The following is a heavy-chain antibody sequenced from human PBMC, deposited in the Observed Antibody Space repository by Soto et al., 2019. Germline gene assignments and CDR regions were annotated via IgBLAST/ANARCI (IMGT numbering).Heavy chain of an antibody. Sequence: QVQLVQSGAEVKKPGSSVKVSCKASGDTFSSYVLSWVRQAPGQGLEWMGGIIPMVGTSNYTQKFQGRVTITADESTSTAYMELSSLRSEDTAVYYCARITMTTVTVWFDPWGQGTLVTVSS. J-gene: IGHJ5*02. CDR1: GDTFSSYV. D-gene: IGHD4-17*01. V-gene: IGHV1-69*01. CDR2: IIPMVGTS. CDR3: ARITMTTVTVWFDP.